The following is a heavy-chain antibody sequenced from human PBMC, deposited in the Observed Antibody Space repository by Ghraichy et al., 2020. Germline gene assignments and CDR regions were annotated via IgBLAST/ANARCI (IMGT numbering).Heavy chain of an antibody. CDR2: INNDGSYT. CDR3: TRDQDGMGGTMDY. CDR1: GFTLRSFW. J-gene: IGHJ4*02. V-gene: IGHV3-74*01. D-gene: IGHD1-26*01. Sequence: GGSLRLSCAASGFTLRSFWMHWVRQVPGKGLMWVARINNDGSYTIYADSVKGRFTISRDNAKNTLYLQMNSLRAEDTAVYYCTRDQDGMGGTMDYWGQGSRVTV.